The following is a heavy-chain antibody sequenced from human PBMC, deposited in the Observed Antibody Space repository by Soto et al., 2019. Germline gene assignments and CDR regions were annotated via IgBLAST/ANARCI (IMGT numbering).Heavy chain of an antibody. CDR3: ASPVNDY. J-gene: IGHJ4*02. CDR1: GFIFSDYY. CDR2: ISSSGSLI. V-gene: IGHV3-11*01. D-gene: IGHD4-4*01. Sequence: GGSLRLSCAASGFIFSDYYMSWIRRAPGKGLEWISYISSSGSLIYYADSVKGRFTISRDNAKNSLYLQMNSLRAEDTAIYYCASPVNDYWGQGTLVTVSS.